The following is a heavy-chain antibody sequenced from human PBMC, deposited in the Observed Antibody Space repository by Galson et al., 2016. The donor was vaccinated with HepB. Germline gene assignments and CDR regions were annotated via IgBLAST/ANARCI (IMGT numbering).Heavy chain of an antibody. V-gene: IGHV1-18*01. CDR2: ISANNGNT. J-gene: IGHJ6*02. CDR1: GYTFTSYG. D-gene: IGHD2-2*01. Sequence: SVKVSCKASGYTFTSYGISWVRQAPGQGLEWMGWISANNGNTNYAQKLRGRVTMTTDTSTSTAYMELRSLRSDDPAVDDCARDPRKIRSQLLEIYCYYYAMDDWGQGTTVTVSS. CDR3: ARDPRKIRSQLLEIYCYYYAMDD.